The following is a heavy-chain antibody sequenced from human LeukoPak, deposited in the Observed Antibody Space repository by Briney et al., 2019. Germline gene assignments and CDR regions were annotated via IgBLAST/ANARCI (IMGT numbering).Heavy chain of an antibody. V-gene: IGHV4-4*02. Sequence: SETLSLTCDVSGGSVTSTNWWTWVRQPPGKGLEWIGEVHLDGRTNYNPSLKSRVTISVDTSKNQFSLKLSSVTAADTAVYYCAASFMHYDILTGPFDYWGQGTLVTVSS. CDR1: GGSVTSTNW. D-gene: IGHD3-9*01. CDR3: AASFMHYDILTGPFDY. J-gene: IGHJ4*02. CDR2: VHLDGRT.